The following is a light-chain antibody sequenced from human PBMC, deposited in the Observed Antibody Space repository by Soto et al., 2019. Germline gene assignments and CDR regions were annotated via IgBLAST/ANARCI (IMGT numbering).Light chain of an antibody. CDR1: SSNIGAGYD. CDR3: QSYDSSLYGYV. V-gene: IGLV1-40*01. CDR2: GNS. J-gene: IGLJ1*01. Sequence: QSVLTQPPSVSGAPGQRVTISCTGSSSNIGAGYDVHWYQQLPGTAPKLLIYGNSNRPSGVPDRFSGSKSGTSASLAITGLQAEDEADYYCQSYDSSLYGYVCGSGTKGTVL.